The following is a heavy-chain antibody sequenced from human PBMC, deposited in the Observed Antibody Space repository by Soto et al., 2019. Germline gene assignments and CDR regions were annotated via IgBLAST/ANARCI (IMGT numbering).Heavy chain of an antibody. CDR1: GYTFTSYA. CDR3: ARRGSAVGGAFDI. CDR2: INAGNGNT. Sequence: QVQRVQSGAEVKKPGASVKVSCKASGYTFTSYAMHWVRQAPGQRLEWMGWINAGNGNTKYSQKFQGRVTITRDTSASTAYMELSSLRSEDTAVYYCARRGSAVGGAFDIWGQGTMVTVSS. D-gene: IGHD1-26*01. V-gene: IGHV1-3*01. J-gene: IGHJ3*02.